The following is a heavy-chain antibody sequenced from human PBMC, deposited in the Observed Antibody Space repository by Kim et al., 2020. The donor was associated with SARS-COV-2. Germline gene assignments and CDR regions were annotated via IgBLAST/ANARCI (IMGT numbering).Heavy chain of an antibody. V-gene: IGHV4-4*02. Sequence: SETLSLTCAVSGASVNDNYWFNWVRQPPGKGLEWIGEFYHDGRANYNPSLKSRATMSLDKSKNQFSLMLWSLTAADTAMYFCAREGDSTYYFDFWGQGTLVTVSS. CDR1: GASVNDNYW. CDR2: FYHDGRA. CDR3: AREGDSTYYFDF. J-gene: IGHJ4*02. D-gene: IGHD2-2*01.